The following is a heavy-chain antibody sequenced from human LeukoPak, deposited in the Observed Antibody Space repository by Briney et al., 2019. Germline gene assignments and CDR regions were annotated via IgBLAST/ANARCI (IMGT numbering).Heavy chain of an antibody. V-gene: IGHV4-30-4*01. Sequence: SQTLSLTCTVSGGSISSGDYYWSWIRQPPGKGLEWIGYIYYSGSTYYNPSLKSRVTISVDTSKNQFSLKLSSVTAADTAVYYCARASYYDSSGYNYWGQGTLVTVSS. CDR2: IYYSGST. CDR3: ARASYYDSSGYNY. CDR1: GGSISSGDYY. J-gene: IGHJ4*02. D-gene: IGHD3-22*01.